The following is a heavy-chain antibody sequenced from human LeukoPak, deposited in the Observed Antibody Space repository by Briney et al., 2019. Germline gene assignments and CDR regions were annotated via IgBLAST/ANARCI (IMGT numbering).Heavy chain of an antibody. Sequence: GGSLRLSCAASGFSFNIYPMHWVRQASGKGLEWVGRIRSKANNYATAYAASVKGRFTISRDDSKNTAYLQMNSLKTEDTAVYYCTRSLRFLEWLSADWGQGTLVTVSS. CDR1: GFSFNIYP. CDR3: TRSLRFLEWLSAD. J-gene: IGHJ4*02. D-gene: IGHD3-3*01. CDR2: IRSKANNYAT. V-gene: IGHV3-73*01.